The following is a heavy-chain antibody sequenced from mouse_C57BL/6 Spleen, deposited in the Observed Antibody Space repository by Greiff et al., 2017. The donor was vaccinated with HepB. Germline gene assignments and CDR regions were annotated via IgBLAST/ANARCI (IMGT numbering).Heavy chain of an antibody. CDR3: ARGYSNWAY. V-gene: IGHV1-52*01. J-gene: IGHJ3*01. Sequence: QVQLQQPGAELVRPGSSVKLSCKASGYTFTSYWMHWVKQRPIQGLEWIGNIDPSDSETHYNQKFKDKATLTVDKSSSTAYMQLNSLTSEDSAVYYCARGYSNWAYWGQGTLVTVSA. CDR2: IDPSDSET. CDR1: GYTFTSYW. D-gene: IGHD2-5*01.